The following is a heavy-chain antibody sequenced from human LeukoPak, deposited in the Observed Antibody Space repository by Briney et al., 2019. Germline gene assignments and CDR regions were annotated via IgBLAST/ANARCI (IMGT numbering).Heavy chain of an antibody. J-gene: IGHJ3*02. Sequence: GAPVKVSCKASGYTFTSYAMHWVRQAPGRRLEWMGWINAGNGNTKYSQKFQGRVTITRDTSASTAYMELSSLRSEDTAVYYCARLSDSSGWYSYAFDIWGQGTMVTVSS. V-gene: IGHV1-3*01. D-gene: IGHD6-19*01. CDR1: GYTFTSYA. CDR3: ARLSDSSGWYSYAFDI. CDR2: INAGNGNT.